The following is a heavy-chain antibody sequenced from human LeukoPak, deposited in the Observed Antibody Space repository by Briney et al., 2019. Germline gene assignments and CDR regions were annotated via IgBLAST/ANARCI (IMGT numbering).Heavy chain of an antibody. CDR2: ISGGGDST. Sequence: PGGTLRLSCAASGFLFSSFGMSWVRQAPGKGLEWVSGISGGGDSTDYADSVKGRFTISRDNSKNTLYLQMSSLRAEDAALYYCATNYDLDSWGQGTLVTVSS. J-gene: IGHJ4*02. CDR3: ATNYDLDS. CDR1: GFLFSSFG. V-gene: IGHV3-23*01. D-gene: IGHD1-7*01.